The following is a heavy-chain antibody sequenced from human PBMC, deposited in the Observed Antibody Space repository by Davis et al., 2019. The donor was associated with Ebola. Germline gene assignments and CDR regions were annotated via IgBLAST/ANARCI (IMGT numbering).Heavy chain of an antibody. CDR2: IIPIFGTA. V-gene: IGHV1-69*05. CDR3: ATAHQYNWKFTY. D-gene: IGHD1-20*01. J-gene: IGHJ4*02. CDR1: GGTFRSYA. Sequence: AASVKFSCKASGGTFRSYAISWVRQAPGQGLEWMGGIIPIFGTANYAQKLQGRVTMTTDTSTSTAYMELRSLRSDDTAVYYCATAHQYNWKFTYCGQGTLVTVSS.